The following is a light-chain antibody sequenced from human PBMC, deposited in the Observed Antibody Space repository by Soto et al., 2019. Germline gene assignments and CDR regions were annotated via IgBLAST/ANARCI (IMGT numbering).Light chain of an antibody. Sequence: QAVVTQEPSLAVSPGGTVTLTCGSSTGAVTNGHYPYWFQQKPGPAPRTLIYDTTNRHSWTPARFSGSLLGGKAALTLSGAQPEDEAEYYCVHSYNGPYVFGTGTKVTVL. CDR3: VHSYNGPYV. V-gene: IGLV7-46*01. CDR1: TGAVTNGHY. J-gene: IGLJ1*01. CDR2: DTT.